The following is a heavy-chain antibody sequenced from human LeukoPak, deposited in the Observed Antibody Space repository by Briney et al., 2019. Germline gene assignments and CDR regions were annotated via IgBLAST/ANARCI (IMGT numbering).Heavy chain of an antibody. CDR2: TNPDRRST. V-gene: IGHV1-2*02. CDR1: GHSFSGSY. CDR3: ARGISGTTHSFDV. J-gene: IGHJ4*02. Sequence: GASVKVSCKSSGHSFSGSYMHWVRQARGQGLEWMGWTNPDRRSTFLAERFQGRVTMTGDTSISTAYMELSSLKSDDTAVYFCARGISGTTHSFDVWGQGTLVTVSS. D-gene: IGHD1-20*01.